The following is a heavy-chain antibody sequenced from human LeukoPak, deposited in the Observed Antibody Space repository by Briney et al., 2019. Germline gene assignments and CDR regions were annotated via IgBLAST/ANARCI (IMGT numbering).Heavy chain of an antibody. CDR3: AARYSRTYYWYS. D-gene: IGHD1-26*01. Sequence: PSETLSLTCTVSGGSISTSLYYYGCIRQSPGKGLEWIGSFYSTGSTYYNPSLKSPVTISVDTSKNKFSLKLSSVTAADTAVYYCAARYSRTYYWYSWGQGTLVTVSS. V-gene: IGHV4-39*01. J-gene: IGHJ4*02. CDR1: GGSISTSLYY. CDR2: FYSTGST.